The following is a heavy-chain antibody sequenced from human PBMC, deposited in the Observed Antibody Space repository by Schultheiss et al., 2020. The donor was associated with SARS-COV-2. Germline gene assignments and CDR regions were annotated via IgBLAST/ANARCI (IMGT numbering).Heavy chain of an antibody. CDR1: GYTFTSYA. J-gene: IGHJ6*02. CDR2: INPNSGGT. D-gene: IGHD6-13*01. V-gene: IGHV1-2*02. Sequence: ASVKVSCKASGYTFTSYAMNWVRQAPGQGLEWMGWINPNSGGTNYAQKFQGRVTMTRDTSISTAYMELSRLRSEDTAVYYCARDLGYSSSYNNYYYYYGMDVWGQGTTVTVSS. CDR3: ARDLGYSSSYNNYYYYYGMDV.